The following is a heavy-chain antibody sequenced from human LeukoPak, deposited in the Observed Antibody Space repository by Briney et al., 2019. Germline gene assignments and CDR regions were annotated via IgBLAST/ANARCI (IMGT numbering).Heavy chain of an antibody. CDR3: AKLLTGYYIS. D-gene: IGHD3-9*01. CDR2: ISGSGGST. V-gene: IGHV3-23*01. J-gene: IGHJ5*02. Sequence: GTLRLSCAASGFTFSSYGMSWVRQAPGRGLEWVSAISGSGGSTYYADSVKGRFTISRDNSKNTLYLQMNSLRAEDTAVYYCAKLLTGYYISWGQGTLVTVSS. CDR1: GFTFSSYG.